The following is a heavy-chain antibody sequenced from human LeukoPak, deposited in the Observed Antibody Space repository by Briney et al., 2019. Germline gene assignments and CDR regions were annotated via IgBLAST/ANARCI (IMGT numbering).Heavy chain of an antibody. CDR2: ISWDGGST. V-gene: IGHV3-43D*03. D-gene: IGHD5-12*01. Sequence: GGSLRLSCAASGFTFDDYAMHWVRQAPGKGLEWVSLISWDGGSTYYADSVKGRFTISRDNSKNSLYLQMNSLRAEDTALYYCAKDSVDIVATTYPRYYYYYMDVWGKGTTVTVSS. CDR3: AKDSVDIVATTYPRYYYYYMDV. CDR1: GFTFDDYA. J-gene: IGHJ6*03.